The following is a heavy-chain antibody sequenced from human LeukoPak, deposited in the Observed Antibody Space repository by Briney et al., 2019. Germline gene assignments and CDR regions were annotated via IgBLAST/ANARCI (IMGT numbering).Heavy chain of an antibody. CDR1: GGSFSGYY. V-gene: IGHV4-34*01. CDR2: IYHSGST. D-gene: IGHD6-13*01. J-gene: IGHJ4*02. Sequence: PSETLSLTCAVYGGSFSGYYWSWIRQPPGKGLEWIGEIYHSGSTNYNPSLKSRVTISVDKSKNQFSLKLSSVTAADTAVYYCARDAAVAFDYWGQGTLVTVSS. CDR3: ARDAAVAFDY.